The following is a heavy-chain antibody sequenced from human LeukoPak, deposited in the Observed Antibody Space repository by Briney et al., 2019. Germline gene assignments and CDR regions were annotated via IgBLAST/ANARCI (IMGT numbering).Heavy chain of an antibody. CDR3: ARDPGIVGATTTKDN. J-gene: IGHJ4*02. V-gene: IGHV3-30*03. Sequence: GRSLRLSCAASGFTFSSYGMHWVRQAPGKGLEWVAVISYDGSNKYYAGSVKGRFTISRDNSKNTLYLQMNSLRAEDTAVYYCARDPGIVGATTTKDNWGQGTLVTVSS. CDR1: GFTFSSYG. CDR2: ISYDGSNK. D-gene: IGHD1-26*01.